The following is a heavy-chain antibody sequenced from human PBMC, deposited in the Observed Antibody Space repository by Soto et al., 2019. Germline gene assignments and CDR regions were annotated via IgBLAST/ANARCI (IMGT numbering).Heavy chain of an antibody. CDR2: IYYSGST. V-gene: IGHV4-59*12. J-gene: IGHJ4*02. Sequence: NPSETLSLTCTVSGGSISSYYWSWIRQPPGKGLEWIGYIYYSGSTNYNPSLKSRVTISVDTSKNQFSLKLSSVTAADTAVYYCGSQPGGGCSSTSCHIDYGGQGTRVTVSS. CDR3: GSQPGGGCSSTSCHIDY. D-gene: IGHD2-2*02. CDR1: GGSISSYY.